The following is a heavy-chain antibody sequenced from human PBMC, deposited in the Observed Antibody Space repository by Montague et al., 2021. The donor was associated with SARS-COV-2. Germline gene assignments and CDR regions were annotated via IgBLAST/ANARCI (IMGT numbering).Heavy chain of an antibody. Sequence: CAISGDSVASNSVAWSWIRQSPSLGLEWLVRTYYRSKWYSDYAPSVRGRLTVNPDASKNEFSLELNYVTPEDTAVYYCVRYSGWFYFDFWGQGTLVTVSS. J-gene: IGHJ4*02. CDR2: TYYRSKWYS. V-gene: IGHV6-1*01. CDR3: VRYSGWFYFDF. D-gene: IGHD6-19*01. CDR1: GDSVASNSVA.